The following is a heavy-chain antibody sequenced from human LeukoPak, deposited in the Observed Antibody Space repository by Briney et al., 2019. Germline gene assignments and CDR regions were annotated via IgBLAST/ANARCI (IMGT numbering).Heavy chain of an antibody. CDR1: GCTFSSYS. CDR3: ARDEVYYDILTGYYRGRGFDP. Sequence: AVNLSCKASGCTFSSYSISWVRQAPGQGLEWMGGIIPICGTANYAQKFQGRVTITADESTSTAYMELSSLRSEDTAVYYCARDEVYYDILTGYYRGRGFDPWGQGTLVTVSS. CDR2: IIPICGTA. V-gene: IGHV1-69*13. J-gene: IGHJ5*02. D-gene: IGHD3-9*01.